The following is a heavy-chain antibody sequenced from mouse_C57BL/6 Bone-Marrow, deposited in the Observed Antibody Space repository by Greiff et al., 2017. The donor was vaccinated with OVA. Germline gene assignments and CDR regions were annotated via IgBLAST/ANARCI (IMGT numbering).Heavy chain of an antibody. Sequence: EVKLMESGAELVRPGASVKLSCTASGFNIKDDYMHWVKQRPEQGLEWIGWIDPENGDTEYASKFQGKATITADTSSNTAYLQLSSLTSEDTAVYYCTPTDWYFDVWGTGTTVTVSS. J-gene: IGHJ1*03. CDR2: IDPENGDT. CDR3: TPTDWYFDV. CDR1: GFNIKDDY. V-gene: IGHV14-4*01.